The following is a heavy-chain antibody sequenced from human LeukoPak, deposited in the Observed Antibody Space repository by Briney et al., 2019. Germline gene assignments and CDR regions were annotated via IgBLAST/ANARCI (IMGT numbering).Heavy chain of an antibody. Sequence: GESLKISCQTSGYSFTSYWIGWVRQMPGKGLEWMGFIYPGDSDTRYSPSFQGQVTISADKSISTAYLQWSSLKASDTAMFYCARHVPAGGENHERNAFDIWGQGTMVTVSS. V-gene: IGHV5-51*01. CDR3: ARHVPAGGENHERNAFDI. D-gene: IGHD3-16*01. J-gene: IGHJ3*02. CDR1: GYSFTSYW. CDR2: IYPGDSDT.